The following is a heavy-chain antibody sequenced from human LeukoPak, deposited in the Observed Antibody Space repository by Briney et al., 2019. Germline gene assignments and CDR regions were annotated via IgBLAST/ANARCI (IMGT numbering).Heavy chain of an antibody. J-gene: IGHJ4*02. D-gene: IGHD6-13*01. CDR2: IIPIFGTA. V-gene: IGHV1-69*13. CDR3: ARETAAAGMDY. Sequence: ASVKVSCKASGYTFTSYGISWVRQAPGQGLEWMGGIIPIFGTANYAQKFQGRVTITADESTSTAYMELSSLRSEDTAVYYCARETAAAGMDYWGQGTLVTVSS. CDR1: GYTFTSYG.